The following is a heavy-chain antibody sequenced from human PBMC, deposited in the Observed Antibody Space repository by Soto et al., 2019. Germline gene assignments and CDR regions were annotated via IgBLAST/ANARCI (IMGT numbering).Heavy chain of an antibody. CDR2: ISYDGSNK. CDR3: ARSGGIDYYGSGSYYKH. CDR1: GFTFSSHA. V-gene: IGHV3-30-3*01. J-gene: IGHJ1*01. D-gene: IGHD3-10*01. Sequence: GGSLRLSCAASGFTFSSHAMHWVRQAPGKGLEWVAVISYDGSNKYYADSVKGRFTISRDNSKNTLYLQMNSLRAEDTAVYYCARSGGIDYYGSGSYYKHWGQGTLVTVSS.